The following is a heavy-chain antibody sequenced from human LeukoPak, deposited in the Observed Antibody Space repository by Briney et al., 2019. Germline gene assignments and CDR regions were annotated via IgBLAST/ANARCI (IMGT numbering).Heavy chain of an antibody. CDR3: ARDLPVLLWFGELTPY. CDR2: ISAYNGNT. D-gene: IGHD3-10*01. Sequence: ASVKVSCKASGYTFTSYGISWVRQAPGQGLEWMGWISAYNGNTNYAQKLQGRVTMTRDTSISTAYMELSRLRSDDTAVYYCARDLPVLLWFGELTPYWGQGTLVTVSS. V-gene: IGHV1-18*01. CDR1: GYTFTSYG. J-gene: IGHJ4*02.